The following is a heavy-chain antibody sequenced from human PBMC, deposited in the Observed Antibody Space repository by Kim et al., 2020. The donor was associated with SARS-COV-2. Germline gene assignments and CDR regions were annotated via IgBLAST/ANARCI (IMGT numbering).Heavy chain of an antibody. CDR2: ISTDDGDT. D-gene: IGHD2-15*01. V-gene: IGHV1-18*01. CDR1: GYTFNSYG. J-gene: IGHJ4*02. CDR3: ARDHGGSEATDTFDH. Sequence: ASVKVSCKAYGYTFNSYGISWVRQAPGQGLEWMGWISTDDGDTNYAHKVQGRVTLATDTFTRTVYMEMRSLRSDDTAVYYCARDHGGSEATDTFDHWGQGTLVTFSS.